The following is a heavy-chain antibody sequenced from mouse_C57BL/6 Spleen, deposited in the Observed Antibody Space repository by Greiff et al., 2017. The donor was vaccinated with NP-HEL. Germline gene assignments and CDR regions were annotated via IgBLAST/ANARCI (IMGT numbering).Heavy chain of an antibody. D-gene: IGHD2-5*01. V-gene: IGHV1-5*01. CDR1: GYTFTSYW. J-gene: IGHJ1*03. CDR3: TRSKPPYYSNYGYFDV. Sequence: EVQLQQSGTVLARPGASVKMSCKTSGYTFTSYWMHWVKQRPGQGLEWIGAIYPGNSDTSYNQKFKGKAKLTAVTSASTAYMELSSLTNEDSAVYYCTRSKPPYYSNYGYFDVWGTGTTVTVSS. CDR2: IYPGNSDT.